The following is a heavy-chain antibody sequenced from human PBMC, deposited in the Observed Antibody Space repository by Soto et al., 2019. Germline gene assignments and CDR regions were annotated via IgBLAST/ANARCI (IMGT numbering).Heavy chain of an antibody. CDR2: IQSGGST. V-gene: IGHV3-66*01. J-gene: IGHJ4*02. CDR1: GFTVSSHY. CDR3: ARELVVAAPDY. D-gene: IGHD2-15*01. Sequence: GGSLRLSCAASGFTVSSHYMNWVRQAPGKGLEWVSLIQSGGSTFYADSVKGRFTISRDNSKNTLFLQMNSLRVEDTAMYYCARELVVAAPDYWGQGTLVTVSS.